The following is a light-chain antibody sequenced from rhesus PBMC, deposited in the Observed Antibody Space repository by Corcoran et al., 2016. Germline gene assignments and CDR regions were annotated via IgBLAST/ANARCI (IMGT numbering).Light chain of an antibody. J-gene: IGKJ3*01. CDR2: YAS. CDR3: QQYNSAPPT. CDR1: QGISSY. Sequence: DIQMTQSPSSLSASVGDTVTITCRASQGISSYLAWYQQKPGKAPKPLIYYASNLESGGPSRFSGSGSGTEFTLTTSSLQPEDFATYYCQQYNSAPPTFGPGTKLDIK. V-gene: IGKV1-37*01.